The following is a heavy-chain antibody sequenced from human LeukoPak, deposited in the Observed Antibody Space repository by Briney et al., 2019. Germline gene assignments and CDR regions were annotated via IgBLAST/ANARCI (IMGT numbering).Heavy chain of an antibody. V-gene: IGHV4-4*07. CDR1: GGSISSYY. CDR3: AREAYYDFWSGYYTHDAFDI. D-gene: IGHD3-3*01. Sequence: PSETLSLTCTVSGGSISSYYWSWIRQPAGKGLEWIGRIYTSGSTNYNPSLKSRVTMSVDTPKNQFSLKLSSVTAADTAVYYCAREAYYDFWSGYYTHDAFDIWGQGTMVTVSS. CDR2: IYTSGST. J-gene: IGHJ3*02.